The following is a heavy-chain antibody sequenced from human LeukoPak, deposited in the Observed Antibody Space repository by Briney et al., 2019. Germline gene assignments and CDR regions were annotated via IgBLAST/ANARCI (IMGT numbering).Heavy chain of an antibody. CDR1: GFTFRSYG. J-gene: IGHJ4*02. V-gene: IGHV3-30*18. D-gene: IGHD5-18*01. CDR3: AKDNKRYSYDY. CDR2: ISDDGNKK. Sequence: PGRSLRLSCAASGFTFRSYGMHWVRQAPGKGLEWVAVISDDGNKKYYADSVKGRFTISRDSSKNTLYLQMNSLRVEDMAVYYCAKDNKRYSYDYWGQGTLVTVSS.